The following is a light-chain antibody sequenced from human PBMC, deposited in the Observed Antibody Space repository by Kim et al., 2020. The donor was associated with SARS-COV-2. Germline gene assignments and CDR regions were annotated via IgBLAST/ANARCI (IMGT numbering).Light chain of an antibody. Sequence: ASVGDSVTITCRASRGIRDKVGWYQQKPGQAPKLLIHAVSTLHSGFPSRFRGSGYGTAFTLTISSLQPEDFATYYCLQDNGFPWSFGQGTKVDIK. CDR1: RGIRDK. CDR2: AVS. CDR3: LQDNGFPWS. V-gene: IGKV1-6*01. J-gene: IGKJ1*01.